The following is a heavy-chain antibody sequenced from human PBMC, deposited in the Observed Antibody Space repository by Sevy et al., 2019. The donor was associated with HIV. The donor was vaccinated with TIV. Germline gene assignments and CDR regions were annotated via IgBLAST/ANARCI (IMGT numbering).Heavy chain of an antibody. Sequence: GGSLRLSCAASAFTFDDYAMHWVRQAPGKGLEWVSLISWDGGSTYYADSVKGRFTISRDNSKNSLYLQMNSLRAEDTALYYCAKDIRPDCSSTSCYLPAFDIWGQGTMVTVSS. CDR3: AKDIRPDCSSTSCYLPAFDI. V-gene: IGHV3-43D*04. CDR1: AFTFDDYA. J-gene: IGHJ3*02. D-gene: IGHD2-2*01. CDR2: ISWDGGST.